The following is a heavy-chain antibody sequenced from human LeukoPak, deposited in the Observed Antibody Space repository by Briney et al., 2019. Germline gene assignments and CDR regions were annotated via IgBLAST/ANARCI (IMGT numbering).Heavy chain of an antibody. CDR2: NNWNGTST. D-gene: IGHD6-6*01. V-gene: IGHV3-20*04. Sequence: GGSLRLSCAASGFTFDDFGMTWVRQAPGKGREWVFGNNWNGTSTAYADSVKGRFTISRDNAKKYLYLQMSRLRADNTALNYCARAQASSSSFDCGGQGTLVTVPS. CDR1: GFTFDDFG. CDR3: ARAQASSSSFDC. J-gene: IGHJ4*02.